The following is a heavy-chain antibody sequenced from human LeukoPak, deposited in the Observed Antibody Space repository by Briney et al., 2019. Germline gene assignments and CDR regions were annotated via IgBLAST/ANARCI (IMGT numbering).Heavy chain of an antibody. J-gene: IGHJ3*02. V-gene: IGHV3-64*01. CDR3: ARYCSGGSCYTGAFDI. CDR1: GCTSSSYA. CDR2: ISSNGGST. D-gene: IGHD2-15*01. Sequence: GGSLRLSCAASGCTSSSYAMHWGRQAPGKGLEYVSAISSNGGSTYYANSVKVSFTISRDNSNTTLYLQMGSLRAEDMAVYYCARYCSGGSCYTGAFDIWGQGTMVTVSS.